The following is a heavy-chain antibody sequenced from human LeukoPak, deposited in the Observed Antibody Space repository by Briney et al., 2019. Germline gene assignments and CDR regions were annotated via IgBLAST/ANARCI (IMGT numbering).Heavy chain of an antibody. CDR2: ISKDGSNK. J-gene: IGHJ4*02. D-gene: IGHD5-24*01. CDR1: GFTFSSYG. Sequence: GGSLRLSCVASGFTFSSYGMHWVRQAPGKGLEWVAVISKDGSNKYYADSVKGRFTISRDNSKNTLYLQMNSLRAEDTAVYYCARDISSEGAIIKYFDYWGQGTLVTVSS. V-gene: IGHV3-30*03. CDR3: ARDISSEGAIIKYFDY.